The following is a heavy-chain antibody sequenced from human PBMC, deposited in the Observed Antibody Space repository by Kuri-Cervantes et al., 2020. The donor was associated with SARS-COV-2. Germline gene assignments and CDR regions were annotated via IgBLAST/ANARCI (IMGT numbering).Heavy chain of an antibody. CDR3: ARGAHDYYYGMDV. CDR2: ISGSGGST. Sequence: GGSLRLSCAASGFTFSSYAMSWVRQAPGKGLEWVSAISGSGGSTYYADSVKGRFTISRDNAKNSLYLQMNSLRAEDTAVYYCARGAHDYYYGMDVWGQGTTVTVSS. CDR1: GFTFSSYA. V-gene: IGHV3-23*01. J-gene: IGHJ6*02.